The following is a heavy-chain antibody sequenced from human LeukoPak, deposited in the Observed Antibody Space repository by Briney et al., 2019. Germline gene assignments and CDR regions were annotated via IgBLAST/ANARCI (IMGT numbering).Heavy chain of an antibody. CDR2: ISWNSGSI. D-gene: IGHD3-22*01. V-gene: IGHV3-9*01. CDR3: ARDYYDSSGSLDY. CDR1: GFTFDDYA. J-gene: IGHJ4*02. Sequence: GRSLRLSCAASGFTFDDYAMHWVRQAPGKGLEWVSGISWNSGSIGYADSVKGRFTISRDNAKNSLYLQMNSLRPEDTAVYYCARDYYDSSGSLDYWGQGTLVTVSS.